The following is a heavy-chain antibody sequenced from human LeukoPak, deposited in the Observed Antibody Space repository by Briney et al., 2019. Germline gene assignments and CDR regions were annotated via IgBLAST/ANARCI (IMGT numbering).Heavy chain of an antibody. J-gene: IGHJ4*02. V-gene: IGHV4-4*02. CDR3: VTYYDRSGYKWDY. CDR1: GFTFSNYW. CDR2: IFPSGST. Sequence: GSLRLSCVASGFTFSNYWMHWVRQPPGQGLEWIGEIFPSGSTTYSPSLKSRATISMDKSRNQFSLKLTSVTAADTAMYYCVTYYDRSGYKWDYWGQGTLVTVSS. D-gene: IGHD3-22*01.